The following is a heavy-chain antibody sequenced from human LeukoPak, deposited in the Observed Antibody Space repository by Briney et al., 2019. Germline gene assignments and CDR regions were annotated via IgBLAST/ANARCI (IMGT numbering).Heavy chain of an antibody. CDR3: ATEQAARRFDP. V-gene: IGHV4-61*01. D-gene: IGHD6-6*01. Sequence: PSETLSLTCTASGDSVSSTYYFWSWIRQPPGKGLEWIGYIHYSGSTNYNPSLKSRVTISVDTSKNQFSLKLSSVTAADTAVYYCATEQAARRFDPWGQGTLVTVSS. J-gene: IGHJ5*02. CDR2: IHYSGST. CDR1: GDSVSSTYYF.